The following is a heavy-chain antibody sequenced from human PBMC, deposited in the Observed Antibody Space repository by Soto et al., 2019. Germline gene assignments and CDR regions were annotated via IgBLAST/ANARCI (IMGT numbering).Heavy chain of an antibody. V-gene: IGHV3-23*01. D-gene: IGHD2-2*01. CDR1: GFTFSSYA. CDR3: ATTPVVPAEYYYGMDV. J-gene: IGHJ6*02. Sequence: SLRLSCAASGFTFSSYAMSWVRQAPGKGLEWVSAISGSGGSTYYADSVKGQFTISRDNSKNTLYLQMNSPRAEDTAVYYCATTPVVPAEYYYGMDVWGQGTTVTVSS. CDR2: ISGSGGST.